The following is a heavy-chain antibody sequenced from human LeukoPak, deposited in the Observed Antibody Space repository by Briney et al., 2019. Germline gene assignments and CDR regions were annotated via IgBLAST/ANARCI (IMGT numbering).Heavy chain of an antibody. J-gene: IGHJ6*03. CDR1: GYSFTSYW. CDR3: ARLVSYGNNYYCYYMDV. D-gene: IGHD5-18*01. CDR2: IYPGDSDT. V-gene: IGHV5-51*01. Sequence: GESLKISCKGSGYSFTSYWIGWVRQLPGKGLEWMGIIYPGDSDTRYSPSFQGQVTISADKSISTAYLQWSSLKASDTAMYYCARLVSYGNNYYCYYMDVWGKGTTVTISS.